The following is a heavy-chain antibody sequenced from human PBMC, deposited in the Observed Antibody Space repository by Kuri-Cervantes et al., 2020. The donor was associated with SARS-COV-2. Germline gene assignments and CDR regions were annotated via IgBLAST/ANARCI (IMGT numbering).Heavy chain of an antibody. Sequence: SETLSPTCTVSGGSISSYYWSWIRQPPGKGLGWIGYIYYSGSTNYNPSLKSRVTISVDTSKNQSSLNLSSVTAADTAVYYCAREVYCSGGSCFDYWGQGTLVTVSS. V-gene: IGHV4-59*01. J-gene: IGHJ4*02. CDR3: AREVYCSGGSCFDY. D-gene: IGHD2-15*01. CDR2: IYYSGST. CDR1: GGSISSYY.